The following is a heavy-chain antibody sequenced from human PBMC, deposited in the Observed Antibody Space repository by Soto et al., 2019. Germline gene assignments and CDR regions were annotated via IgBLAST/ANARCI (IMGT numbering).Heavy chain of an antibody. CDR1: GGSISSSSYY. V-gene: IGHV4-39*01. CDR2: IYYSGST. D-gene: IGHD5-12*01. CDR3: ARHAVLRGYSGYADYYYYMDV. J-gene: IGHJ6*03. Sequence: SETLSLTCTVSGGSISSSSYYWGWIRQPPGKGLEWIGSIYYSGSTYYNPSLKSRVTISVDTSKNQFSLKLSSVTAADTAVYYCARHAVLRGYSGYADYYYYMDVWGKGTTVTVSS.